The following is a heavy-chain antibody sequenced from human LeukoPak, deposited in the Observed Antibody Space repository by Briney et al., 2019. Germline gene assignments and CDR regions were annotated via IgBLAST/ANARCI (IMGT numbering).Heavy chain of an antibody. J-gene: IGHJ5*02. CDR2: IYHSGST. V-gene: IGHV4-38-2*02. D-gene: IGHD3-9*01. CDR1: GYSISSGYY. CDR3: ARDLGIRYFDWSSGDWFDP. Sequence: SETLSLTCTVSGYSISSGYYWGLIRPPPGKGLEWIGSIYHSGSTYYNPSLKSRVTISVDTSKNQFSLKLSSVTAADTAVYYCARDLGIRYFDWSSGDWFDPWGQGTLVTVSS.